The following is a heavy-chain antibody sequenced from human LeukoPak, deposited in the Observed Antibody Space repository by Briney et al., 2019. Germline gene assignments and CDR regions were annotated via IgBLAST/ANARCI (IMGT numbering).Heavy chain of an antibody. CDR2: IYYSGTT. CDR1: GGSISSTNNY. CDR3: ARDRSNYGDYEYFDY. Sequence: SETLSLTCTVSGGSISSTNNYWGWIRQPPGKGLEWIGSIYYSGTTHYNSSLKSRVSISVDTSKNQFSLQLNSVTPEDTAVYYCARDRSNYGDYEYFDYWGQGTLATVSS. D-gene: IGHD4-17*01. J-gene: IGHJ4*02. V-gene: IGHV4-39*07.